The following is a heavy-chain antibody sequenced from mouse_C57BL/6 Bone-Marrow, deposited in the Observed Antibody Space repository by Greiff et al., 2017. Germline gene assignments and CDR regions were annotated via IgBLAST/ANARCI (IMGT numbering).Heavy chain of an antibody. D-gene: IGHD2-4*01. V-gene: IGHV2-5*01. CDR1: GFSFTSYG. J-gene: IGHJ3*01. CDR3: AKNRGLRFAY. CDR2: IWRGGST. Sequence: QVQLKESGPGLVQPSQCLSITCTASGFSFTSYGVHWVRQSPGKGLEWLGVIWRGGSTDYNAPFMSRLSITKDNSKSQAFFKMNSLRADDTAIYYCAKNRGLRFAYWGQGTLVTVSA.